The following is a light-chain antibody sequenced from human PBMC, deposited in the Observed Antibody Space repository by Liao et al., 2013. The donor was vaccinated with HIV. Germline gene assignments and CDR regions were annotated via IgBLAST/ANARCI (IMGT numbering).Light chain of an antibody. J-gene: IGLJ3*02. CDR3: QSAINSGTVWV. V-gene: IGLV3-25*03. CDR1: VLADYF. Sequence: SYELTQPPSVSVSPGQTARITCSGDVLADYFTNWFQQKPGQAPVLLIYKDIERPSQIPERFSGSTSETTVTLTISGVQAEDEADYYCQSAINSGTVWVFGGGTKLTVL. CDR2: KDI.